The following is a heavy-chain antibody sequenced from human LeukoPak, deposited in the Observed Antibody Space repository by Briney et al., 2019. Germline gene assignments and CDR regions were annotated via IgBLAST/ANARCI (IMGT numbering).Heavy chain of an antibody. CDR2: IKQDGSEK. CDR1: GCTFSSYW. CDR3: ARDVGWFDP. D-gene: IGHD3-16*01. Sequence: GGSLRLSCAASGCTFSSYWMSWVRQAPGKGLEWVANIKQDGSEKYYVDSVKGRFTISRDNAKNSLYLQMNSLRDEDTAVYYCARDVGWFDPWGQGTLVTVSS. J-gene: IGHJ5*02. V-gene: IGHV3-7*01.